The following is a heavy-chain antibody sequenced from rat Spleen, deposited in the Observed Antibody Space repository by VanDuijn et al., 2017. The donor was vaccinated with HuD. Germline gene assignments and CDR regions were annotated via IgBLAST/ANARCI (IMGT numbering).Heavy chain of an antibody. Sequence: EVQLVESDGGLVQPGRSLKLSCAASGFTYSNYVMAWVSQAPTKGLEWVASITNTGGSTYYPDSVKGRFTLSRDNAKNTQYLQMDSLRSEDTATYYCARLRDGYNYRYYFDYWGQGVMVTVSS. D-gene: IGHD1-9*01. CDR1: GFTYSNYV. J-gene: IGHJ2*01. V-gene: IGHV5S13*01. CDR3: ARLRDGYNYRYYFDY. CDR2: ITNTGGST.